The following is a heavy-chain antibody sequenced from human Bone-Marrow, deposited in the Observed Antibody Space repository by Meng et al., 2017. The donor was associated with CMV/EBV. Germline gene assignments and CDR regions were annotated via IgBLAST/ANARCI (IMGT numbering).Heavy chain of an antibody. J-gene: IGHJ4*02. CDR3: ARDGYSSSFFDY. Sequence: SLKISCAASGFTFDDYAMHWVRQAPGKGLEWVSGISWNSGSIGYADSVKGRFTISRDNAKNSLYLQMNRLRGEDTAVYYCARDGYSSSFFDYWGQGTLVTVSS. V-gene: IGHV3-9*01. CDR1: GFTFDDYA. CDR2: ISWNSGSI. D-gene: IGHD6-6*01.